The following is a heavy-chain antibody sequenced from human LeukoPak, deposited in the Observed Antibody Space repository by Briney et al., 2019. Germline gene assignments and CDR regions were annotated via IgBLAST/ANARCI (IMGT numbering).Heavy chain of an antibody. D-gene: IGHD3-16*01. CDR1: GFTFSSYA. CDR3: AREMGRMGAFDY. V-gene: IGHV3-30-3*01. Sequence: GSLRLSCAASGFTFSSYAMHCVRQAPGKGLEWVAVISYDGSNKYYADSVKGRFTISRDNSKNTLYLQMNSLRAEDTAVYYCAREMGRMGAFDYWGQGTLVTVSS. J-gene: IGHJ4*02. CDR2: ISYDGSNK.